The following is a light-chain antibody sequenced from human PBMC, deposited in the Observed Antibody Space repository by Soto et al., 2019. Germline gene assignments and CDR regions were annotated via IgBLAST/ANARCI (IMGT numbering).Light chain of an antibody. CDR3: QPYNSDSPRT. J-gene: IGKJ1*01. CDR1: QAISFY. V-gene: IGKV1-16*01. CDR2: AAS. Sequence: IQIRQPTSSMGDSVGDRLNITCRSSQAISFYVAWYQQRPGRAPQLLIYAASALQTGVPSRFSGSGYGTEYTLTISCRQPYDSAPYYCQPYNSDSPRTLGEGTEVDIK.